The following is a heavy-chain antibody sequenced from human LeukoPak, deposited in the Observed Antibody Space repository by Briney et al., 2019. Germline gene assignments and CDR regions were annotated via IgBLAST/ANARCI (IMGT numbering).Heavy chain of an antibody. J-gene: IGHJ4*02. D-gene: IGHD2-2*01. CDR3: AKDATNAFRAYFDY. Sequence: GGSLRLSCAASGFTFDDFAMHWLRQVPGKGLEGVAGISWNGGSIYYADSVKGRFTISRDNTRNSLYLQMNSLRHEDTAFYYCAKDATNAFRAYFDYWGQGALVTVSS. CDR1: GFTFDDFA. CDR2: ISWNGGSI. V-gene: IGHV3-9*01.